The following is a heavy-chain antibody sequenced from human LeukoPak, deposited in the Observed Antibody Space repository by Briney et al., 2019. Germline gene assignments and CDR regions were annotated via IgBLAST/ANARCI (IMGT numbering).Heavy chain of an antibody. V-gene: IGHV3-66*04. CDR1: GSTVGSDY. J-gene: IGHJ5*02. D-gene: IGHD4-23*01. Sequence: PGGSLRLSCAASGSTVGSDYMSWVRQAPGKGLEWVSVIYSGGGGTYYADSVKGRFTVSRDNSKNTVYLQMNSLRAEDTAVYYCARHDYGGSWGQGTLVTVSS. CDR2: IYSGGGGT. CDR3: ARHDYGGS.